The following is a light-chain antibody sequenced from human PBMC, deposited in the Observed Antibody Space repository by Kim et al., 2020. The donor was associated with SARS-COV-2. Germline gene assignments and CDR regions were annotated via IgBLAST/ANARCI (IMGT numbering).Light chain of an antibody. Sequence: QSALTQPASVSGSPGQSITISCTGTSSDVGGYNYVSWYQQHPGKAPKLMIYDVSNRPSGVSNRFSGSKSGNTASLSISGLQAEDEADYYCSSYTSSRTRFGGGAKPGVL. V-gene: IGLV2-14*03. CDR3: SSYTSSRTR. CDR2: DVS. CDR1: SSDVGGYNY. J-gene: IGLJ2*01.